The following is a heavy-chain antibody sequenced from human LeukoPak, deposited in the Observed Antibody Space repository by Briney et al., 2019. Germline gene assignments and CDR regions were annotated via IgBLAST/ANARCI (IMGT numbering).Heavy chain of an antibody. D-gene: IGHD3-3*01. V-gene: IGHV4-59*01. CDR2: IYYSGST. CDR1: GGSISSYY. J-gene: IGHJ4*02. Sequence: SETLSLTCTVSGGSISSYYWSWIRQPPGKGLEWIGYIYYSGSTNYNPSLKSRVTISVDTSKNQFSLKLSSVTAADTAVYYCARVDYDFWSGYYTLDYWGQGTLVTVSS. CDR3: ARVDYDFWSGYYTLDY.